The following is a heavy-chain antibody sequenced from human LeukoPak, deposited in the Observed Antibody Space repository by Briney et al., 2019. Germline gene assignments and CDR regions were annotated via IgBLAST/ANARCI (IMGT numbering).Heavy chain of an antibody. CDR3: VRENWNYVRGPRPMAAYDY. D-gene: IGHD1-7*01. J-gene: IGHJ4*02. Sequence: PGGSLRLSCAASGFNFNTYSMTWVRQAPGKGLEWVSGIRSSGDDIYYADSVKGRFIISRDNANNTLFLQMSSLRAEDTALYYCVRENWNYVRGPRPMAAYDYWGQGTLVTVSS. CDR2: IRSSGDDI. V-gene: IGHV3-21*06. CDR1: GFNFNTYS.